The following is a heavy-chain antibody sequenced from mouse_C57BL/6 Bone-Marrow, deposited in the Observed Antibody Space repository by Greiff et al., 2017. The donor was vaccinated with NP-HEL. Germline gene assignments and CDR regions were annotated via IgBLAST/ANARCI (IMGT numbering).Heavy chain of an antibody. J-gene: IGHJ2*01. CDR3: ARGDYYGSSYN. Sequence: VQLQQPGAELVRPGTSVKLPCKASGYTFTSYWMHWVKQRPGQGLEWIGVIDPSDSYTNYNQKFKGKATLTVDTSSSTAYMQLSSLTSEDSAVYYCARGDYYGSSYNWGQGTTLTVSS. V-gene: IGHV1-59*01. D-gene: IGHD1-1*01. CDR2: IDPSDSYT. CDR1: GYTFTSYW.